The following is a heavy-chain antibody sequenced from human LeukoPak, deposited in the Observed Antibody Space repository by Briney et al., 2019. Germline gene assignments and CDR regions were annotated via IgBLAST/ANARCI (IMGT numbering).Heavy chain of an antibody. D-gene: IGHD5-18*01. V-gene: IGHV1-69*05. CDR3: ARVAGSYGYFRVPVSEAFDY. CDR1: GGTFSSYA. Sequence: GASVKVSCKASGGTFSSYAISWVRQAPGQGLEWMGGIIPIFGTANYAQKFQGRVTITTDESTSTAYMELSSLRSEDTAVYYRARVAGSYGYFRVPVSEAFDYWGQGTLVTVSS. CDR2: IIPIFGTA. J-gene: IGHJ4*02.